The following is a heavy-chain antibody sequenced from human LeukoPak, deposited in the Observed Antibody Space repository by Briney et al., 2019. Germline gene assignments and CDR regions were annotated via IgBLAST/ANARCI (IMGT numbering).Heavy chain of an antibody. J-gene: IGHJ4*02. V-gene: IGHV3-30*04. D-gene: IGHD5-12*01. CDR2: ISYDGSNK. Sequence: GGSLRLSCAASGFTFSSYAMHWVRQAPGKGLEWVAVISYDGSNKYYADSVKGRFTISRDNSKNTLYLQMNSLRAEDTAVYYCARAAGGYRGYFDYWGQGTLVTVSS. CDR1: GFTFSSYA. CDR3: ARAAGGYRGYFDY.